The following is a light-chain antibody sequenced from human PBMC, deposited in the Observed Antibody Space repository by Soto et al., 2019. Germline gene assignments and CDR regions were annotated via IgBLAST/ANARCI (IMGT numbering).Light chain of an antibody. Sequence: IRMTQSPSSFSASTGDRVTITCRASQGISSYLAWYKQKPGKAPKLLIYAASTLQSGVPSRFSGSGSGTDFTLTISCLQSEDFATYYCQQYYTYPYSFGQGTNLEIK. J-gene: IGKJ2*01. CDR1: QGISSY. CDR3: QQYYTYPYS. V-gene: IGKV1-8*01. CDR2: AAS.